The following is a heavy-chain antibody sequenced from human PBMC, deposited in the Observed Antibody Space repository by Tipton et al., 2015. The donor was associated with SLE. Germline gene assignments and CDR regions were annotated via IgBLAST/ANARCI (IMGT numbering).Heavy chain of an antibody. CDR1: GFTFSSYW. CDR2: MNRDGSGE. V-gene: IGHV3-7*01. CDR3: ARSRRDGNTGYAFVL. Sequence: SLRLSCAAPGFTFSSYWMNWVRQAPGEGLEWEANMNRDGSGEYYVDSVKGRFTISRDNARNSLYLQMNSLRVEDTAVYYCARSRRDGNTGYAFVLWGQGTMVAVSS. J-gene: IGHJ3*01. D-gene: IGHD5-24*01.